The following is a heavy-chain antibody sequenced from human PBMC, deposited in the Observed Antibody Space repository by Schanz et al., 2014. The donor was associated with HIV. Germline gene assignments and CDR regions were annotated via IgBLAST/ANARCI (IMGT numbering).Heavy chain of an antibody. CDR2: MSYDGRNE. D-gene: IGHD6-19*01. V-gene: IGHV3-30*18. CDR1: GFTFRSYG. J-gene: IGHJ6*02. Sequence: HVQLVESGGGVVQPGRSLRLSCAASGFTFRSYGMHWVRQAPGKGLECVASMSYDGRNEHYVDSVKGRFTISRDNSKNTLYLQMNSLRAEDTAVYYCAKDLGSSGWYENYYGMDVWGQGTTVTVSS. CDR3: AKDLGSSGWYENYYGMDV.